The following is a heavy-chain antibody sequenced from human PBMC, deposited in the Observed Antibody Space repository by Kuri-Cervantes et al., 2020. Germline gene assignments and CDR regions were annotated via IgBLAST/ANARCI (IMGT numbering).Heavy chain of an antibody. D-gene: IGHD2-2*01. CDR1: GYAFTSYD. Sequence: ASVKVSCKASGYAFTSYDINWVRQASGQGLEWMGIINPSGGSTSYAQKFQGRVTMTRDTSTSTVYMELSSLRSDDTAVYYCATPYCSSTSCPYNWFDPWGQGTLVTVSS. CDR3: ATPYCSSTSCPYNWFDP. V-gene: IGHV1-46*01. CDR2: INPSGGST. J-gene: IGHJ5*02.